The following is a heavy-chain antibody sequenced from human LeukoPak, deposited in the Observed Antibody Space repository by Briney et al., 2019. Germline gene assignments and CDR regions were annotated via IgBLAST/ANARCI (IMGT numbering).Heavy chain of an antibody. CDR2: ISGSGGSGST. CDR1: GFTFSSYA. Sequence: GGSLRLSRAASGFTFSSYAMSWVRQAPGKGLEWVSTISGSGGSGSTYYADSVKGRFTISRDNSKNTLYLQMNSLRVEDTAVYYCAKSGLNRFDYWGQGTLVTVSS. V-gene: IGHV3-23*01. J-gene: IGHJ4*02. D-gene: IGHD2-15*01. CDR3: AKSGLNRFDY.